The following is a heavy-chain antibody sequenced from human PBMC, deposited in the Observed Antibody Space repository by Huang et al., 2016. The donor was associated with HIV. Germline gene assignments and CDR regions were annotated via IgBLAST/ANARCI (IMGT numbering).Heavy chain of an antibody. J-gene: IGHJ4*02. CDR3: ARDHHDFWRGYRRMYFFDH. CDR2: IDYSGST. V-gene: IGHV4-59*01. CDR1: GGSISTTY. D-gene: IGHD3-3*01. Sequence: QVQLQESGPGLVKPSETLSLTCTVSGGSISTTYWSWIRQPPGKGLEWIGSIDYSGSTNYSPPLKSRVTILLDTSKNQFSLRVNSVTAADTAMYYCARDHHDFWRGYRRMYFFDHWGQGTLVTVSS.